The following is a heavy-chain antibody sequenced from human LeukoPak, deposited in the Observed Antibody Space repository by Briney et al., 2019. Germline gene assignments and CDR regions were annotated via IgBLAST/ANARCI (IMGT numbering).Heavy chain of an antibody. V-gene: IGHV1-69*05. CDR3: AIRGYSYGFEIDY. Sequence: LAASVKVSCKASGGTFSSYAISWVRQAPGQGLEWMGGIIPIFGTANYAQKFQGRVTITTDESTSTAYMELSSLRSEDTAVYYCAIRGYSYGFEIDYWGQGTLVTVSS. CDR1: GGTFSSYA. D-gene: IGHD5-18*01. CDR2: IIPIFGTA. J-gene: IGHJ4*02.